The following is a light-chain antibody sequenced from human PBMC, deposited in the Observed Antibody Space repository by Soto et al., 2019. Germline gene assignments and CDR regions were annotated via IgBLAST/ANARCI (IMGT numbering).Light chain of an antibody. Sequence: EIVLTQSPGTLSLSPGERATLSCRASQSLRNNYLAWYQQKPGQTPRLLIYGASSRATGIPDRFSGSGSGKDFTLTISRLEPEDFAVYYCQQFNNSPLTFGGGTKVDIK. CDR1: QSLRNNY. V-gene: IGKV3-20*01. CDR3: QQFNNSPLT. J-gene: IGKJ4*01. CDR2: GAS.